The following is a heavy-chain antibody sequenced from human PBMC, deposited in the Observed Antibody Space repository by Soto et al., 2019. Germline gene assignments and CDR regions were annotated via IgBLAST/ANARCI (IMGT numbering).Heavy chain of an antibody. Sequence: SVKVSCKASGGTFSSYAISWVRQAPGQGLEWMGGIIPIFGTANYAQKFQGRVTITADESTSTAYMELSSLRSEDTAVYYCARVRVNDSTAQGDYYYSYYGMDVWG. CDR3: ARVRVNDSTAQGDYYYSYYGMDV. D-gene: IGHD1-1*01. J-gene: IGHJ6*02. CDR2: IIPIFGTA. CDR1: GGTFSSYA. V-gene: IGHV1-69*13.